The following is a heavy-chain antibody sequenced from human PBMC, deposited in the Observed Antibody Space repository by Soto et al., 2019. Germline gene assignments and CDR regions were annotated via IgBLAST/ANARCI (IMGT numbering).Heavy chain of an antibody. Sequence: PSETLSLTCTVSGGSVSNDNFYWSWIRHPPGKGLEWIGHVHSSGITNYNPSLKRRVTISVDTSRNQFSLRLSSVTAADTAVYYCARGLTMGQLPSHFDHWGQGTLVTVSS. V-gene: IGHV4-61*01. D-gene: IGHD3-16*01. CDR3: ARGLTMGQLPSHFDH. J-gene: IGHJ5*02. CDR1: GGSVSNDNFY. CDR2: VHSSGIT.